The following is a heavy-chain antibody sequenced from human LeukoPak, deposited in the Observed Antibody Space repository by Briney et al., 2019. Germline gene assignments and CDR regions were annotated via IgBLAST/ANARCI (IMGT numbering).Heavy chain of an antibody. J-gene: IGHJ6*03. V-gene: IGHV4-59*01. D-gene: IGHD1-1*01. CDR3: ARVSWFPGTSYYYMDV. CDR2: IHYSGST. Sequence: PSETLSLTCTVSGGSISGYYWSWIRQPPGKGLEWIGYIHYSGSTNYNPSLKSRVTISVDTSKNQFSLKLSSVTAADTAVYYCARVSWFPGTSYYYMDVWGKGTTVTVSS. CDR1: GGSISGYY.